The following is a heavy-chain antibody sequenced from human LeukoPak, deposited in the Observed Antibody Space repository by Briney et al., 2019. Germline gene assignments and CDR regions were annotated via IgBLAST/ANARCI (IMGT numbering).Heavy chain of an antibody. CDR1: GFTFDDYA. J-gene: IGHJ6*02. V-gene: IGHV3-9*01. CDR2: ISWNSGSI. CDR3: AKQPIAVAGPENYYYYGMDV. Sequence: GRSLRLSCAASGFTFDDYAMHWVRHAPGKGLEWVSGISWNSGSIGYADSVKGRFTIPRDNAKNSLYLQMNSLRAEDTALYYCAKQPIAVAGPENYYYYGMDVWGQGTTVTVSS. D-gene: IGHD6-19*01.